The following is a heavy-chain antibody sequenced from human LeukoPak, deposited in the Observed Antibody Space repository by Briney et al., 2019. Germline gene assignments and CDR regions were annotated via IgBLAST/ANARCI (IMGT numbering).Heavy chain of an antibody. V-gene: IGHV1-69*13. Sequence: AASVTVSCKASGGTFSRYAISWVRQAPGQGLEWMGGVIPIFGTANYAQKFQGRVTITADESTSTAYMELSGLTSEDTAVYYCARGREGYYYYYYGMDVWGQGTTVTVSS. CDR1: GGTFSRYA. D-gene: IGHD1-26*01. CDR2: VIPIFGTA. CDR3: ARGREGYYYYYYGMDV. J-gene: IGHJ6*02.